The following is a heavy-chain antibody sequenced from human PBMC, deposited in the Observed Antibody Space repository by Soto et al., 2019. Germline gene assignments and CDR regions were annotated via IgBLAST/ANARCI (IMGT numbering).Heavy chain of an antibody. V-gene: IGHV4-31*03. CDR1: GGSISSGGYY. CDR2: IYYSGST. CDR3: ARDLRGAASYNWFDP. D-gene: IGHD4-17*01. Sequence: SETLSLTCTVSGGSISSGGYYWSWIRQHPGKGLEWIGYIYYSGSTYYNPSLKSRVTISVDTSKNQFSLKLSSVTAADTAVYYCARDLRGAASYNWFDPWGQGTLVTVSS. J-gene: IGHJ5*02.